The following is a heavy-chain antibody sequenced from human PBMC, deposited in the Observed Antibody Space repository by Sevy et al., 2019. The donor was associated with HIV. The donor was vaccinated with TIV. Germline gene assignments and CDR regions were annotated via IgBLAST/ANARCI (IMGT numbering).Heavy chain of an antibody. CDR1: GFTFSDYY. V-gene: IGHV3-11*06. CDR2: INNSSRFI. CDR3: ARGKVRFDY. Sequence: GGSLRLSCAASGFTFSDYYMSWIRQAPGKGPEWVSYINNSSRFINYVKSVKGRFTISRDNAKNSLYLQMNSLRAEDTAVYYCARGKVRFDYWGQGTLVTVSS. J-gene: IGHJ4*02.